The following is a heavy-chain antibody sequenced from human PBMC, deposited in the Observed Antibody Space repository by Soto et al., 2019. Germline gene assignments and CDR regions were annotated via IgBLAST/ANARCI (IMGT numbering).Heavy chain of an antibody. CDR1: GFTFSGSP. J-gene: IGHJ4*02. CDR2: IRSKTDDYAT. D-gene: IGHD2-15*01. CDR3: ARQYCSGYNCYELDA. Sequence: PGGSLRLSCAASGFTFSGSPIHWVRQASGEGLEWVGRIRSKTDDYATAYAASVKGRFTISRDRSKNTVHLLMHRLRADDTAVYYCARQYCSGYNCYELDAWGQGTLVTVSS. V-gene: IGHV3-73*01.